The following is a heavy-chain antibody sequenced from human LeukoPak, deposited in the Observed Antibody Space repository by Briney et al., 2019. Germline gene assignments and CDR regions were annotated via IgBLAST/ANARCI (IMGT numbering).Heavy chain of an antibody. CDR3: AGALTWGLYYFDY. Sequence: AGGSLRLSCAASGFTFSSYWMHWVRQAPGKGLVWVSRINSDGSGTTYADSVKGRFTISRDNARNTLYLQMNSLRAEDTAVYYCAGALTWGLYYFDYWGQGTLVTVSS. V-gene: IGHV3-74*01. D-gene: IGHD3-16*01. CDR2: INSDGSGT. CDR1: GFTFSSYW. J-gene: IGHJ4*02.